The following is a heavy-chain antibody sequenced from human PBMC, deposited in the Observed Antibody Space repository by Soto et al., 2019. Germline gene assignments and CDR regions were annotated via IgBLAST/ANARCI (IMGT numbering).Heavy chain of an antibody. D-gene: IGHD1-26*01. CDR3: ARAVRGSYYDY. V-gene: IGHV4-30-4*01. CDR2: IYYSGST. Sequence: SETLSLTCTVSGGSISSGDYYWSWIRQPPGKGLEWIGYIYYSGSTYYNPSLKSRVTISVDTSKNQFSLKLSSVTAADTAVYYCARAVRGSYYDYWGLGTLVTVSS. CDR1: GGSISSGDYY. J-gene: IGHJ4*02.